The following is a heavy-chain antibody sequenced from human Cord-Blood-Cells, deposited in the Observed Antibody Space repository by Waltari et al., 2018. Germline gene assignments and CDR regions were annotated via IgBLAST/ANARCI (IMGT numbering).Heavy chain of an antibody. V-gene: IGHV3-48*03. Sequence: EVQLVESGGGLVQPGGSLRLSCAASGFTFSSYELNWVRQAPGRGLEWVSYISRSGSTIYYADAVKGLFTISGDNAKNSLYLQMNSMRAEDTAVYYCARDFGAGWNFLSWGQGTLVTVSS. CDR3: ARDFGAGWNFLS. D-gene: IGHD1-7*01. CDR1: GFTFSSYE. CDR2: ISRSGSTI. J-gene: IGHJ4*02.